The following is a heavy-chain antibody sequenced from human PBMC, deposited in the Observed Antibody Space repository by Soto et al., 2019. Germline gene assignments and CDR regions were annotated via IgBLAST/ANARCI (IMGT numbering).Heavy chain of an antibody. J-gene: IGHJ6*02. CDR1: GYTFTSYY. V-gene: IGHV1-46*01. CDR2: INPSCGSK. Sequence: QVQLVQSGAEVKKPGASVKVSCKASGYTFTSYYMHWVRQAHGQGLEWMGIINPSCGSKSYAQKFQGRVTMTRDTSTSTVYMELSSLRSEDPAGYYCARDGSNCSGSYPSGRGYYYSGMDVWGQGTTVTVSS. D-gene: IGHD3-10*02. CDR3: ARDGSNCSGSYPSGRGYYYSGMDV.